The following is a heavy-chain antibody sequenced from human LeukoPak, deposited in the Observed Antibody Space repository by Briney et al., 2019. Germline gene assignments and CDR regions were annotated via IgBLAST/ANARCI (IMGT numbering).Heavy chain of an antibody. CDR3: ARDGGGRIAVAGLWYD. CDR1: GHSVSSGDY. J-gene: IGHJ4*02. V-gene: IGHV4-38-2*02. CDR2: IYHSGST. Sequence: PSETLSLTCTVSGHSVSSGDYWGWIRQPPGKGLEWIGSIYHSGSTYYNPSLKSRVTISVDTSKNQFSLRLSSVTAADTAVYYCARDGGGRIAVAGLWYDWGQGTLVTVSS. D-gene: IGHD6-19*01.